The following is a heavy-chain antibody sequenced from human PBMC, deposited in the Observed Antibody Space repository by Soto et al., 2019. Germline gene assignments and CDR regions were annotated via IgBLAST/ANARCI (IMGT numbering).Heavy chain of an antibody. D-gene: IGHD3-9*01. CDR2: VYYSGST. J-gene: IGHJ6*02. CDR3: AREPGYGLGALDILTVYGCMDV. V-gene: IGHV4-31*02. CDR1: GASINTGGYY. Sequence: PSETLSLTCNVSGASINTGGYYWSWIRQHPGKGLEWIGFVYYSGSTSYSPSLESRVSISVDPSKRQFYLELASVTAADSAVYYCAREPGYGLGALDILTVYGCMDVWGQGTTVTVSS.